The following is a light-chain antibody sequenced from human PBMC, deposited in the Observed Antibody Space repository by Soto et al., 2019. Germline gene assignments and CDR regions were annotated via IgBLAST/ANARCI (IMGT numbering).Light chain of an antibody. CDR1: QSVSSY. Sequence: EIVLTQSPATLSLSPGERATLSCRASQSVSSYLAWYQQKPGQAPRLLIYDASNRATGIPARFSGSGSGTDVTLTISSLEPEDFAVYDCQKRSNWPPYTFGQGTKLEIK. CDR3: QKRSNWPPYT. CDR2: DAS. V-gene: IGKV3-11*01. J-gene: IGKJ2*01.